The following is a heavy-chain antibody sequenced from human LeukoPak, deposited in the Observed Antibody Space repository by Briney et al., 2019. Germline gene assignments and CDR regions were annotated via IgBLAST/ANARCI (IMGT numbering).Heavy chain of an antibody. V-gene: IGHV4-38-2*02. CDR1: GYSISSGHY. CDR2: IYHSGST. CDR3: ARDITGSFDY. J-gene: IGHJ4*02. Sequence: PSETLSLTCTVSGYSISSGHYWGWIRQPPGKGLEWIGSIYHSGSTYYNPSLKSRVTISVDTSKNQFSLKLSSVTAADTAVYYCARDITGSFDYWGQGNLVTVSS. D-gene: IGHD1-14*01.